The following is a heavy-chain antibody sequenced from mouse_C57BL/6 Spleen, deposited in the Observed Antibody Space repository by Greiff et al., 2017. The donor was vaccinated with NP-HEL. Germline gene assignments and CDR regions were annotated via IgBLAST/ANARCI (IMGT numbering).Heavy chain of an antibody. CDR3: ARIYYYGSSYFDY. V-gene: IGHV1-55*01. CDR2: IYPGSGST. CDR1: GYTFTSYW. Sequence: QVQLQQPGAELVKPGASVKMSCKASGYTFTSYWITWVKQRPGQGLEWIGDIYPGSGSTNYNEKLKSKATLTVDTSSSTAYMQLSSLTSEASAVYYCARIYYYGSSYFDYWGQGTTLTVSS. D-gene: IGHD1-1*01. J-gene: IGHJ2*01.